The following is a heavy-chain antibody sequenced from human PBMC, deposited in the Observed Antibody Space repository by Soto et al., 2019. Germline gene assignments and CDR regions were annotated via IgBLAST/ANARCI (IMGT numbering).Heavy chain of an antibody. CDR2: INPSGGST. CDR1: GYAFTSYY. V-gene: IGHV1-46*01. J-gene: IGHJ5*02. Sequence: ASVKVSCKASGYAFTSYYMHWVRQAPGQGLEWMGIINPSGGSTSYAQKFQGRVTMTRDTSTSTVYMELSSLRSEDTAEYYCARDSGSYCSSTSCYNKEGWFDPWGQGTLVTVSS. D-gene: IGHD2-2*02. CDR3: ARDSGSYCSSTSCYNKEGWFDP.